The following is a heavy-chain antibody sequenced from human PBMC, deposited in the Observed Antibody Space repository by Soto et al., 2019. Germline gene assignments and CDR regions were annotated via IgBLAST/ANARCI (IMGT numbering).Heavy chain of an antibody. J-gene: IGHJ4*02. CDR1: GYTFTGYY. Sequence: VKVSCKASGYTFTGYYMHWVRQAPGQGLEWMGWINPNSGGTNYAQKFQGRVTMTRDTSISTAYMELSRLRSDDTAVYYCARARYYDSSGYYHEPWYYFDYWGQGTLVTVSS. CDR3: ARARYYDSSGYYHEPWYYFDY. V-gene: IGHV1-2*02. CDR2: INPNSGGT. D-gene: IGHD3-22*01.